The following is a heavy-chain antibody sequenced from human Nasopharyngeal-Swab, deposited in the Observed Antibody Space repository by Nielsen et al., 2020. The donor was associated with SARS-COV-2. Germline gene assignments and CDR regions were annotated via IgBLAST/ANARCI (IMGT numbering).Heavy chain of an antibody. CDR2: IVVGSGNT. Sequence: SVKVACKASGFTFTSSAMQWVRQARGQRLEGIGWIVVGSGNTNYAQKFQERVTITRDMSTSTAYMELSSLRSEDTAVYYCAAEVRYSSGWWAYYYYGMDVWGQGTTVTVSS. J-gene: IGHJ6*02. D-gene: IGHD6-19*01. CDR1: GFTFTSSA. CDR3: AAEVRYSSGWWAYYYYGMDV. V-gene: IGHV1-58*02.